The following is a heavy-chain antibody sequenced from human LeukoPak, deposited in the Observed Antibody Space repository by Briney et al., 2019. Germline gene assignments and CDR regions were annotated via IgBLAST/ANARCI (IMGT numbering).Heavy chain of an antibody. J-gene: IGHJ4*02. V-gene: IGHV4-39*07. CDR2: IYYSGTT. CDR1: GGSISSSNDY. CDR3: ARAIPLDY. D-gene: IGHD2-2*02. Sequence: SETLSLTCTVSGGSISSSNDYWGWIRQPPGRGLEWIGNIYYSGTTYYNPSLKSRVTISVDTSKNQFSLKLSSVTAADTAVYYCARAIPLDYWGQGTLVTVSS.